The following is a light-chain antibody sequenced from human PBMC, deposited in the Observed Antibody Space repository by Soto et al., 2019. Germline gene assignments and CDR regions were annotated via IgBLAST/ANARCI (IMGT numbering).Light chain of an antibody. Sequence: DIQMTQSPSTLSASVGDRVTITCRASQSISSWLAWYQQKPGKAPKLLIYKASSLESGDPSRFSGSGSGAAFTLPISSLQRDDFSNYYCQQYNSYSETFGQGTKVEIK. J-gene: IGKJ1*01. CDR1: QSISSW. CDR3: QQYNSYSET. CDR2: KAS. V-gene: IGKV1-5*03.